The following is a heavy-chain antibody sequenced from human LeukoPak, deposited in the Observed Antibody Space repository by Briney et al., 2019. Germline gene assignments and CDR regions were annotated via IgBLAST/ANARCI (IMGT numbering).Heavy chain of an antibody. CDR2: ITWNSGSI. D-gene: IGHD3-22*01. CDR1: GFSFDDYA. Sequence: PGGSLRLSCAASGFSFDDYAMHWVRQAPGKGLEWVSGITWNSGSIAYADSVKGRFTISRDNSNNTLYLQMNSLGAEDTAVYYCAKGLWYYYDSSGYVDYWGQGTLVTVSS. V-gene: IGHV3-9*01. J-gene: IGHJ4*02. CDR3: AKGLWYYYDSSGYVDY.